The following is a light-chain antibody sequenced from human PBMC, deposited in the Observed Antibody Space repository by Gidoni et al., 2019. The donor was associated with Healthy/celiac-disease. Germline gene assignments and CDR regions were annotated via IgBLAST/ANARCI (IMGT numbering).Light chain of an antibody. V-gene: IGKV3-11*01. Sequence: EIVLTQSPATLSWSPGERATLSCRASQSVSSYLAWYQQNPGQAPRLLIYDASNRATGIPARFSCSGSGTDFTLTISSLEPEDFAVYYCQQRSNWPPLTFGGGTKVEIK. J-gene: IGKJ4*01. CDR1: QSVSSY. CDR2: DAS. CDR3: QQRSNWPPLT.